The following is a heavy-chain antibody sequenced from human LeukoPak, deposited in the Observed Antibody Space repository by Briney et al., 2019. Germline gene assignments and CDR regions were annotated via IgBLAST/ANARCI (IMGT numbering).Heavy chain of an antibody. CDR1: GFPFNNYW. J-gene: IGHJ5*02. CDR2: INTDGRTT. CDR3: ARAGASGWYPAGWFDP. Sequence: GGSLRLSCAASGFPFNNYWMHWVRQAPGKGLVWVSSINTDGRTTRYAASVQGRFTISRDNAKNTLYLQMNSLGDDDTAVYYCARAGASGWYPAGWFDPWGQGTLVTVSS. D-gene: IGHD6-19*01. V-gene: IGHV3-74*01.